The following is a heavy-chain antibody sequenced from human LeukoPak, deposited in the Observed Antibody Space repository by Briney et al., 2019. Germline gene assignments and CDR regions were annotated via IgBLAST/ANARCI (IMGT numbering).Heavy chain of an antibody. V-gene: IGHV4-59*01. CDR3: ARNIPKYDSLDY. CDR2: IYYSGST. Sequence: PSETLSLTCTVSGGSISSYYWSWIRQPPGKGLEWIGYIYYSGSTNYNPSLKSRVTISVDTSKNQFSLKLSSVTAADTAVYYCARNIPKYDSLDYWGQGTVVTVSS. CDR1: GGSISSYY. D-gene: IGHD3-3*01. J-gene: IGHJ4*02.